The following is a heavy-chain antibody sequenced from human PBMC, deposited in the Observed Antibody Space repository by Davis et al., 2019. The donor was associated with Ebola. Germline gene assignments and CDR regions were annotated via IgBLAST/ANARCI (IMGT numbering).Heavy chain of an antibody. CDR1: GFTLSDYA. V-gene: IGHV3-23*01. CDR2: ISDSGGTT. CDR3: AKSISMFFRSSDPVY. J-gene: IGHJ4*02. Sequence: GESLKISCAASGFTLSDYAMSWVRQTPGRGLEWVSTISDSGGTTYYADSVKGRFTISRDNSKNTLYLQMNSLRADDTAVYYCAKSISMFFRSSDPVYWGQGTLVTVSS. D-gene: IGHD3-10*02.